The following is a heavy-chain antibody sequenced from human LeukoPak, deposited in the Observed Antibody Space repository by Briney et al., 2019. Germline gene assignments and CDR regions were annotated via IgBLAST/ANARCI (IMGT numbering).Heavy chain of an antibody. D-gene: IGHD6-19*01. CDR3: ARGGIAVAGRKRGYNWSDP. J-gene: IGHJ5*02. CDR1: GGSVSSGSYY. CDR2: IYYSGST. V-gene: IGHV4-61*01. Sequence: PSETLSLTCTVSGGSVSSGSYYWSWIRQPPGKGLEWIGYIYYSGSTNYNPSLKSRVTISVDTSKNQFSLKLSSVTAADTAVYYCARGGIAVAGRKRGYNWSDPWGQGTLVTVSS.